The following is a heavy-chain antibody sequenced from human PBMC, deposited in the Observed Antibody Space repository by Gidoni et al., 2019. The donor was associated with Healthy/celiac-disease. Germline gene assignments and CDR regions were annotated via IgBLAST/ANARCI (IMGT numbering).Heavy chain of an antibody. CDR3: VGDLYGDMFDY. CDR2: LYYSGST. J-gene: IGHJ4*02. D-gene: IGHD4-17*01. CDR1: GGSISSYY. Sequence: QVQLQESGPGLVKPSETLSLTCTVSGGSISSYYWSWIRQPPGKGLEWIGYLYYSGSTNYNPSLKSRVTISVDTSKNQFSLKLSSVTAADTAVYYCVGDLYGDMFDYWGQGTLVTVSS. V-gene: IGHV4-59*08.